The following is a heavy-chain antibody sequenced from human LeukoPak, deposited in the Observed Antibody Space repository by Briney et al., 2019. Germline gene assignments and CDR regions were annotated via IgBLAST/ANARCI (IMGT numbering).Heavy chain of an antibody. CDR2: IKQDGSGK. V-gene: IGHV3-7*03. CDR3: ARSGTAGYYYYGMDV. Sequence: GGSLRLSCAASGFSFSSYRMSWVRQDPGKGLEWVAHIKQDGSGKYYVDSVKGRFTISRDNAKNSLYLQMNRRRAEDTAVYYCARSGTAGYYYYGMDVWGQGTTVTVSS. CDR1: GFSFSSYR. J-gene: IGHJ6*02.